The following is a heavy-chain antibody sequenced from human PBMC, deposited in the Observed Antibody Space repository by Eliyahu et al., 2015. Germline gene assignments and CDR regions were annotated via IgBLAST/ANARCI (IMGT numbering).Heavy chain of an antibody. V-gene: IGHV3-30*03. D-gene: IGHD2-15*01. J-gene: IGHJ4*02. CDR3: ARDRGLYCSGGSCYSFDY. CDR2: ISYDGSNK. CDR1: GFTFSXYG. Sequence: QVQLVESGGGVVQPGRSLRLSCAASGFTFSXYGXHWVRQAPGKGLEWVAFISYDGSNKYYADSVKGRFTISRDNSKNTLYLQMNSLRPEDTATFYCARDRGLYCSGGSCYSFDYWGQGTLVTVSS.